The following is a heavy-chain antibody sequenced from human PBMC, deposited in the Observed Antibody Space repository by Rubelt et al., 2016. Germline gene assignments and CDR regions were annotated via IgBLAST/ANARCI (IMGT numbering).Heavy chain of an antibody. CDR3: ARISRINNYYGMDV. Sequence: GGGVVQPGRSLRLSCAASGFTFNSYTMHWFRQAPGKGLEWVAIISSDGTIKYYADSVKGRFTISRDNSKNTLYLQMNSLRAEDTAVYSCARISRINNYYGMDVWGQGTTVTVSS. J-gene: IGHJ6*02. V-gene: IGHV3-30*04. CDR2: ISSDGTIK. CDR1: GFTFNSYT.